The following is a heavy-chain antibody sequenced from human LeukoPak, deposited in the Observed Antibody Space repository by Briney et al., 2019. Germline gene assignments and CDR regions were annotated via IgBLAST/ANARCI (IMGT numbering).Heavy chain of an antibody. CDR1: GGSLSGSY. CDR2: INHSGRT. J-gene: IGHJ4*02. CDR3: ARDPCSTINCPLRF. Sequence: SETLSLTCAVSGGSLSGSYCTRIRQSPGKGLEWIGEINHSGRTNYNPSLGRRASISVDTSKRQFSLTLTFVTAADTAVYYCARDPCSTINCPLRFWGQGTLVTVSS. V-gene: IGHV4-34*01. D-gene: IGHD2-2*01.